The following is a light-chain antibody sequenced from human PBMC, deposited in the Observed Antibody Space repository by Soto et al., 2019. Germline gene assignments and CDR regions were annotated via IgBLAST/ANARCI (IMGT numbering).Light chain of an antibody. Sequence: DIQMTQSPSTLSASVGDRVTITCRASQNINNWLAWSQQKPGKAPKVLIYGASTLENGVPSRFSGSGSGTEFTLTINGLQPDDVATYYCQQHGDYPLSFGHGTKVDV. J-gene: IGKJ3*01. CDR2: GAS. CDR1: QNINNW. V-gene: IGKV1-5*03. CDR3: QQHGDYPLS.